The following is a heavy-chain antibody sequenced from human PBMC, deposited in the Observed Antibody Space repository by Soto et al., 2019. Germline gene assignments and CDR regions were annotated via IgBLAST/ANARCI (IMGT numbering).Heavy chain of an antibody. CDR3: AKDRVAGAIADRFDS. D-gene: IGHD1-26*01. V-gene: IGHV3-23*01. J-gene: IGHJ5*01. CDR2: VSDSGRRT. CDR1: GFTFSSYA. Sequence: PGLSCAASGFTFSSYAMNWVRQAPGKGLEWVAVVSDSGRRTDCAESVKGRFTISRDSSKNTVYLEMNTLRAEDTAVYYCAKDRVAGAIADRFDSWGQGTLVTVSS.